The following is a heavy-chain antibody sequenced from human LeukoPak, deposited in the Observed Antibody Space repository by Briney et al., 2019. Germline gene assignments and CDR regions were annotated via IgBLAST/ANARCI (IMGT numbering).Heavy chain of an antibody. V-gene: IGHV1-2*02. CDR3: ARVEWLRLAQQLETNWFDP. J-gene: IGHJ5*02. Sequence: GASVKVSCKASGYTFTGYYMHWVRQAPGQGLEWMGWINPNSGGTNYAQKFQGRVTMTRDTSISTAYMELSRLRSDDTAVYYCARVEWLRLAQQLETNWFDPWDQGTLVTVSS. CDR1: GYTFTGYY. D-gene: IGHD5-12*01. CDR2: INPNSGGT.